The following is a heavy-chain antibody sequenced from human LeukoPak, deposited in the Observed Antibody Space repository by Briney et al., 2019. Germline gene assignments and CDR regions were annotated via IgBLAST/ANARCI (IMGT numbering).Heavy chain of an antibody. CDR1: GFTFSSYS. D-gene: IGHD5-18*01. Sequence: PGGSLRLSCAASGFTFSSYSMNWVRQAPGKGLEWVSSISSSSSHIYYADSVKGRFTISRDNAKNSLYLQMNSLRAEDTAVYYCARAVDTAMVYFDYWGQGTLVTVSS. V-gene: IGHV3-21*01. CDR3: ARAVDTAMVYFDY. CDR2: ISSSSSHI. J-gene: IGHJ4*02.